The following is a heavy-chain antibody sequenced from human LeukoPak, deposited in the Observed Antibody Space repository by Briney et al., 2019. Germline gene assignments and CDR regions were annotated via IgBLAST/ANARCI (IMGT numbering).Heavy chain of an antibody. V-gene: IGHV7-4-1*02. Sequence: ASVKVSCKASGYTFTSYAMNWVRQAPGQGLEWMGWINTNTGNPTYAQGFTGRFVFSLDTSVSTAYLQISSLKAEDTAVYYCARDLVSQGVRLPFFWGQGTLVTVSS. CDR3: ARDLVSQGVRLPFF. CDR2: INTNTGNP. D-gene: IGHD3-3*01. J-gene: IGHJ4*02. CDR1: GYTFTSYA.